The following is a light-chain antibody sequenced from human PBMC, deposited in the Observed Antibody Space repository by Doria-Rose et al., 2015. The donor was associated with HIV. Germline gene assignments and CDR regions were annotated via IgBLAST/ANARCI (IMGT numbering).Light chain of an antibody. CDR2: DGS. CDR1: QSFSSTY. J-gene: IGKJ1*01. CDR3: HQYGTSWT. V-gene: IGKV3-20*01. Sequence: TQSPGTLSLSPGERATLSCRASQSFSSTYLAWYQQKSGQAPSLLIYDGSTRATGIPDRFSASGSGTDCTLTINRLEPEDFALYYCHQYGTSWTFGQGTKVEI.